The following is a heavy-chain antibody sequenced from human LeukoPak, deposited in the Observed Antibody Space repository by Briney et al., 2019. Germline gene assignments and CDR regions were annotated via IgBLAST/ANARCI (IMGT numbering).Heavy chain of an antibody. D-gene: IGHD6-13*01. Sequence: PSETLSLTCTVSGGSISSYYWSWIRQPPGKGLEWIGYIYYSGSTNYNPSLKSRVTISEDTSKNQFSLKLSSVTAADTAVYYCARDRSKPPSIAAAGMEGDYWGQGTLVTVSS. CDR2: IYYSGST. J-gene: IGHJ4*02. V-gene: IGHV4-59*01. CDR3: ARDRSKPPSIAAAGMEGDY. CDR1: GGSISSYY.